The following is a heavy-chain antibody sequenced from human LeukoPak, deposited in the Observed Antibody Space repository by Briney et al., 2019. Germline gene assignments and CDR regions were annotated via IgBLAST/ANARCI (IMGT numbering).Heavy chain of an antibody. D-gene: IGHD6-19*01. Sequence: PGGSLRLSCAASGFTFSNYAMSWVRQAPGKGLEWVSVICNSCGSTVYADSVKGRFTISRDNSKNAPYLQVKSLRAEDTAVYYCAKASITVAGTYFDYWGQGTLVTVSS. CDR2: ICNSCGST. J-gene: IGHJ4*02. V-gene: IGHV3-23*01. CDR3: AKASITVAGTYFDY. CDR1: GFTFSNYA.